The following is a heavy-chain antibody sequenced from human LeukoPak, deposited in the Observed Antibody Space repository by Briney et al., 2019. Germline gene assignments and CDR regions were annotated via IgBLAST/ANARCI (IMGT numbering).Heavy chain of an antibody. Sequence: GGSLRLSCAASGSTFSSYWMSWVRQAPGKGLEWVANIKQDGSEEYYVDSVKGLFTVSRDNAKNSLYLLMNSLRAEDTAVYYCAKLSTAVAGNDYWGQGTLVTVSS. J-gene: IGHJ4*02. CDR2: IKQDGSEE. CDR3: AKLSTAVAGNDY. V-gene: IGHV3-7*01. CDR1: GSTFSSYW. D-gene: IGHD6-19*01.